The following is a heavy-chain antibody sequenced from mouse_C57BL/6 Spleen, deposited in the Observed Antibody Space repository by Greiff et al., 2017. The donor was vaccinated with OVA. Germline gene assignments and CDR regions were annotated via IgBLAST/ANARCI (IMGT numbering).Heavy chain of an antibody. D-gene: IGHD2-3*01. CDR3: AREDGYFRYFDV. J-gene: IGHJ1*03. Sequence: VQLQQSGPELVKPGASVKISCKASGYTFTDYYMNWVKQSHGKSLEWIGDINPNNGGTSYNQKFKGKATLTVDKSSSTAYMELRSLTSEDSAVYYCAREDGYFRYFDVWGTGTTVTVSS. CDR2: INPNNGGT. V-gene: IGHV1-26*01. CDR1: GYTFTDYY.